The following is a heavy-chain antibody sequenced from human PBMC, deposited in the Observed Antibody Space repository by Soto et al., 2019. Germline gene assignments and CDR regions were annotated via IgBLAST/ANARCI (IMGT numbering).Heavy chain of an antibody. D-gene: IGHD3-10*01. J-gene: IGHJ3*02. CDR3: ARRYGSAFDI. CDR2: IYYRGST. V-gene: IGHV4-59*01. Sequence: SETLSLTCTVSGGSLSSYYWSWIRQPPGKGLEWIGYIYYRGSTNYNPSLKSRVTISVDTSKNQFSLKLTSVTAADTAVYYCARRYGSAFDIWGQGTMVT. CDR1: GGSLSSYY.